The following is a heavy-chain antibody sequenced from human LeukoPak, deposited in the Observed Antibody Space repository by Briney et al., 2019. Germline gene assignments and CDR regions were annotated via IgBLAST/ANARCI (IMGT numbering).Heavy chain of an antibody. J-gene: IGHJ6*03. V-gene: IGHV4-38-2*01. CDR3: ARHLFYYYYYMDV. Sequence: KPSETLSLTCAVSGYSISSGYYWGWIRQPPGKGLEWIGSIYHSGSTYYNPSLKSRVTISVDTSKNQFSLKLSSVTAADTAVYYCARHLFYYYYYMDVWGKGTTVTVSS. CDR2: IYHSGST. CDR1: GYSISSGYY.